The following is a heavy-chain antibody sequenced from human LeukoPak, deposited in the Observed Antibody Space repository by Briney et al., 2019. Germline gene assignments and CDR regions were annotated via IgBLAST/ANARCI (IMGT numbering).Heavy chain of an antibody. V-gene: IGHV3-7*01. Sequence: GGSLRLSCAASGFTFSSYWMSWVRQATGKGLEWVANIKQDGSEKYYVDSVKGRFTISRDNAKNSLYLQMNSLRAEDTAVYYCAKGYSSGWFRPHAFDIWGQGTMVTVSS. J-gene: IGHJ3*02. CDR1: GFTFSSYW. CDR2: IKQDGSEK. CDR3: AKGYSSGWFRPHAFDI. D-gene: IGHD6-19*01.